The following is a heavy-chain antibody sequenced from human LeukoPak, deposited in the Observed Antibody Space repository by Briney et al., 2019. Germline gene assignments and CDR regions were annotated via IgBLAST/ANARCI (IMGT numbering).Heavy chain of an antibody. Sequence: SETLSLTCTVSGGSISSHYWSWIRQPPGKGLEWIGYIYYSGSTNYNPSLKSRVTISVDTSKNQFSLKLSSVTAADTAVYHCASYSNYEDYWGQGTLVTVSS. CDR2: IYYSGST. CDR3: ASYSNYEDY. CDR1: GGSISSHY. V-gene: IGHV4-59*11. J-gene: IGHJ4*02. D-gene: IGHD4-11*01.